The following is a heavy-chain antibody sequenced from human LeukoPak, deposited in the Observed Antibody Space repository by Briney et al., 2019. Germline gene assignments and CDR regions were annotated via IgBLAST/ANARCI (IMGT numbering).Heavy chain of an antibody. V-gene: IGHV4-38-2*02. D-gene: IGHD3-10*01. CDR3: ASQLDYGSGSG. J-gene: IGHJ4*02. Sequence: NPSETLSLTXTVSGYSISSGYYWGWIRQPPGKRLEWIGSIYHSGSTYYNPSLKSRVTISVDTSKNQFSLKLSSVTAADTAVYYCASQLDYGSGSGWGQGTLVTVSS. CDR1: GYSISSGYY. CDR2: IYHSGST.